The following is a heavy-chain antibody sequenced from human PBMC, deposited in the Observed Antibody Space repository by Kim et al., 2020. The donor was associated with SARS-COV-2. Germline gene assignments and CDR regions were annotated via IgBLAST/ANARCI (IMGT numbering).Heavy chain of an antibody. CDR2: IIPIFGTA. Sequence: SVKVSCKASGGTFSSYAISWVRQAPGQGLEWMGGIIPIFGTANYAQKFQGRVTITADESTSTAYMELSSLRSEDTAVYYCARALYRASVVVAALGRWGTQFDYWGQGTLVTVSS. CDR3: ARALYRASVVVAALGRWGTQFDY. J-gene: IGHJ4*02. CDR1: GGTFSSYA. V-gene: IGHV1-69*13. D-gene: IGHD2-15*01.